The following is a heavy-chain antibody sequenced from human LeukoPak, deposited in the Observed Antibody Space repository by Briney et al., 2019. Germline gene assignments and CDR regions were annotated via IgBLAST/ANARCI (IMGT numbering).Heavy chain of an antibody. CDR3: AKDQPPKQLIHFFDY. Sequence: GGSLRLSCAASGFTFDDYAMHWVRQAPGKGLEWVSGVSWNSGSIDYADSVKGRFTISRDNAKNSLYLQMNSLRAEDTALYYCAKDQPPKQLIHFFDYWGQGTLVTVSS. V-gene: IGHV3-9*01. J-gene: IGHJ4*02. CDR2: VSWNSGSI. CDR1: GFTFDDYA. D-gene: IGHD6-13*01.